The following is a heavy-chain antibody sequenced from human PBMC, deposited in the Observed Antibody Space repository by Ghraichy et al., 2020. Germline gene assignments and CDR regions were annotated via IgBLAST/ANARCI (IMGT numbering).Heavy chain of an antibody. V-gene: IGHV3-23*01. J-gene: IGHJ4*02. CDR1: GFTFSSFA. D-gene: IGHD3-10*01. CDR2: ISSNGGNT. CDR3: ANYYFGSGSHHKFSGY. Sequence: GGSLRLSCAASGFTFSSFAMSWVRQAPGKGLEWVSAISSNGGNTYYADSVKGRFTISRDNSKNTLYLQMNSLRAEDTAVYYCANYYFGSGSHHKFSGYWGQGTLVTVSS.